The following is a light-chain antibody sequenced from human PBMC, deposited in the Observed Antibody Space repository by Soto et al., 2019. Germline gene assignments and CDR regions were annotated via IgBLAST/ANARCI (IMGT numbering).Light chain of an antibody. V-gene: IGKV3-20*01. CDR3: QQYGGSPQA. J-gene: IGKJ2*01. CDR1: QSVTRNY. Sequence: EIVLTQSPGTLSLSPGERATLSCRASQSVTRNYFAWYQHKPGQAPRILIYGASSRATGIPDRFSGSGSGTDFTLTITRLEPEDFAVYYCQQYGGSPQAFGQGTKLEIK. CDR2: GAS.